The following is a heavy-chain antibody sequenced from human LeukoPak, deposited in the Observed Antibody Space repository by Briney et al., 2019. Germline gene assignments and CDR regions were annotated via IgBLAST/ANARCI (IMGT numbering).Heavy chain of an antibody. CDR3: AKRSGSISYDFDI. D-gene: IGHD3-10*01. J-gene: IGHJ3*02. V-gene: IGHV3-23*01. CDR2: ISGSGGST. Sequence: PGGSLRLSCAASGFTFSSYGMNWVRQAPGKGLEWVSAISGSGGSTYYADSVKGRFTISRDNSKNTLYLQMNSLRAEDTAVYYCAKRSGSISYDFDIWGQGTMVTVSS. CDR1: GFTFSSYG.